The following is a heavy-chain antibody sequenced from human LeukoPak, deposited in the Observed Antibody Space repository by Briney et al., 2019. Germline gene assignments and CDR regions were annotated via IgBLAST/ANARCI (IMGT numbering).Heavy chain of an antibody. CDR3: AKEGDWNDVTLMDV. CDR2: IRSDGSIK. V-gene: IGHV3-30*02. D-gene: IGHD1-1*01. CDR1: GFIFSFYG. Sequence: GGSLRLSCASSGFIFSFYGMHWARQAPGKGLEWVAFIRSDGSIKYYADSVKGRFTISRDNSKNTLYLQMNSLRAADTAVYYCAKEGDWNDVTLMDVWGKGTTVTISS. J-gene: IGHJ6*03.